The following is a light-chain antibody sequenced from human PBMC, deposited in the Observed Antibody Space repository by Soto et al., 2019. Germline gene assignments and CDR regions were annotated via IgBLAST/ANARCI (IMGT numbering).Light chain of an antibody. CDR3: SSYTSSTLFV. V-gene: IGLV2-14*01. CDR2: EVS. CDR1: SSDVGGYNY. Sequence: QFALTQPASVSGSPGQSITISCTGTSSDVGGYNYVSWYQHHPGRAPKLMIYEVSTRPSGVSNRFSGSKSGNTASLTISGLQAEDEADYYCSSYTSSTLFVFGTGTKVTVL. J-gene: IGLJ1*01.